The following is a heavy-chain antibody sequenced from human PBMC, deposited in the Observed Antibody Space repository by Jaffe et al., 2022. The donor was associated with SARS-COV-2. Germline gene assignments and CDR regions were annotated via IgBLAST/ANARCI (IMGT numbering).Heavy chain of an antibody. CDR3: ARMGVYESSGYSFDY. D-gene: IGHD3-22*01. J-gene: IGHJ4*02. V-gene: IGHV1-69*01. CDR2: IIPIFGTA. CDR1: GGTFSSYA. Sequence: QVQLVQSGAEVKKPGSSVKVSCKTSGGTFSSYAISWVRQAPGQGLEWMGGIIPIFGTANYAQKLQGRVTFTTDESTTTAYMELSSLRSEDTAVYYCARMGVYESSGYSFDYWGQGTLVTVSA.